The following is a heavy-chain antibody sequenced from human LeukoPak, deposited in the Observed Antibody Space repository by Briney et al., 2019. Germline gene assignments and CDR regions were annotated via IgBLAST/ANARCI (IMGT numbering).Heavy chain of an antibody. V-gene: IGHV3-7*05. CDR3: AGGGGWLTDC. J-gene: IGHJ4*02. CDR2: IKKDGSEK. D-gene: IGHD6-19*01. CDR1: GFTFSSYW. Sequence: PGGSLRLSCTASGFTFSSYWMNWVRQAPGKGLEWVANIKKDGSEKYYVDSVKGRFTISRDNAKNSLYLQMNSLRAEDTAVYCCAGGGGWLTDCWGQGTLVTVSS.